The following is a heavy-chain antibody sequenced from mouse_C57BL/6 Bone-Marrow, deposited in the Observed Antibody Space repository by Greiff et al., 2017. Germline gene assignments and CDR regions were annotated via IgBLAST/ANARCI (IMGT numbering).Heavy chain of an antibody. CDR3: ARCIYYDYDYDY. J-gene: IGHJ2*01. V-gene: IGHV1-81*01. Sequence: VQLQESGAELERPGASVKLSCKASGYTFTSYGISWVKQRTGQGLEWIGEIYPRSGNTYYNEKFKGKATLTADKSSSTAYMELRSLTSEDSAVYFCARCIYYDYDYDYWGQGTTLTVSS. D-gene: IGHD2-4*01. CDR2: IYPRSGNT. CDR1: GYTFTSYG.